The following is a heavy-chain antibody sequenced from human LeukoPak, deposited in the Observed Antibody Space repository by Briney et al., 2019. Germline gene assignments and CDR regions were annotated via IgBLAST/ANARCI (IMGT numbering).Heavy chain of an antibody. D-gene: IGHD1-1*01. Sequence: PSGTLSLTCTVSGGSISSSSYYWGWIRQPPGKGLEWIGSIYYSGSTYYNPSLKSRVTISVDTSKNQFSLKLSSVTAADTAVYYCARNNGNDQNFDYWGQGTLVTVSS. CDR3: ARNNGNDQNFDY. CDR2: IYYSGST. CDR1: GGSISSSSYY. V-gene: IGHV4-39*01. J-gene: IGHJ4*02.